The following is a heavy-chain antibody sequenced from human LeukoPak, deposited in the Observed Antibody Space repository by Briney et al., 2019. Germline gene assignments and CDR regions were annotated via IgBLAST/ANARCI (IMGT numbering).Heavy chain of an antibody. V-gene: IGHV3-30-3*01. Sequence: PGGSLRLSCAASGFTFSSYAMHWVRQAPGKGLEWVAVISYDGSNKYYADSVKGRFTISRDNSKNTLYLQMNSLRAEDTAVYYCAREPFDPITMVRGVIITLGRLDYWGQGTLVTVSS. CDR1: GFTFSSYA. CDR3: AREPFDPITMVRGVIITLGRLDY. J-gene: IGHJ4*02. CDR2: ISYDGSNK. D-gene: IGHD3-10*01.